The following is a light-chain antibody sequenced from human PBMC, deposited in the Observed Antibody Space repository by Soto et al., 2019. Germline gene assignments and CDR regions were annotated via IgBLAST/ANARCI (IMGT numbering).Light chain of an antibody. V-gene: IGKV1-39*01. CDR3: QQSYSTPRT. CDR2: AAS. CDR1: QSINSY. Sequence: DIQMTQSPFSLSASVGDRVTITCRASQSINSYLNWYQQKPGKAPKLLIYAASSLQSGVPSRFSGSGSGTDFTLTISSLQPKDFATYYCQQSYSTPRTFGQGTKVEIK. J-gene: IGKJ1*01.